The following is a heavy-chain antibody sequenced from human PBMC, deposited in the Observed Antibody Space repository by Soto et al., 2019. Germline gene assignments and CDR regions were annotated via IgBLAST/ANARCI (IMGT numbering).Heavy chain of an antibody. CDR3: AREVSGYDSSGHDY. V-gene: IGHV4-38-2*02. J-gene: IGHJ4*02. CDR2: IYHSGST. Sequence: KSSETLSLTCAVSGYSISSGYYWGWIRQPPGKGLEWIGSIYHSGSTYYNPSLKSRVTISVDTSKNQFSPKLSSVTAADTAVYYCAREVSGYDSSGHDYWGQGTLVTVSS. D-gene: IGHD3-22*01. CDR1: GYSISSGYY.